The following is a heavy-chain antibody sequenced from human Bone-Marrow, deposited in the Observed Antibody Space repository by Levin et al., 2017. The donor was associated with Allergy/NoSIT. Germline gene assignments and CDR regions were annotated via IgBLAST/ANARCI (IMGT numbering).Heavy chain of an antibody. CDR2: IIPLFGTP. CDR3: ARNHLPAAINNWFDS. CDR1: GGTFRNNG. V-gene: IGHV1-69*13. Sequence: WASVKVSCKSSGGTFRNNGINWVRQAPGQGPEWMGGIIPLFGTPNYARKYQGRVTITADDFTSTAYMELSSLTSEDTAVYYCARNHLPAAINNWFDSWGQGTLVTVSS. D-gene: IGHD2-2*01. J-gene: IGHJ5*01.